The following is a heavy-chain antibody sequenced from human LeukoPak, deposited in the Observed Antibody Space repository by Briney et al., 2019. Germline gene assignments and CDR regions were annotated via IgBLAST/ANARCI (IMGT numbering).Heavy chain of an antibody. CDR1: GLSFSNYN. J-gene: IGHJ4*02. D-gene: IGHD1-26*01. CDR2: ISSGGTST. V-gene: IGHV3-48*01. Sequence: GGSLRLSCAASGLSFSNYNMNWVRRAPGQGLEWISYISSGGTSTHYADPVKGRFTISRDNAKNSLFLQMNSLRAEDTAMYYCASSGNYYMGYWGQGTLVTVSS. CDR3: ASSGNYYMGY.